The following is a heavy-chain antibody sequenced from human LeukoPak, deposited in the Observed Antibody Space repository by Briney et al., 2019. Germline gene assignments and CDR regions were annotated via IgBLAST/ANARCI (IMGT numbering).Heavy chain of an antibody. CDR1: GGSISSSGSY. Sequence: PSETLSLTCTVSGGSISSSGSYWGWIRQPPGKGLEWIGSIYYSGNTYNPSLKSRVTISVDTSKNQFSLNLTSVNAADTAMYYCARVMAARQEDLNWFDTWGQGTQVTVSS. D-gene: IGHD6-6*01. CDR3: ARVMAARQEDLNWFDT. CDR2: IYYSGNT. J-gene: IGHJ5*02. V-gene: IGHV4-39*07.